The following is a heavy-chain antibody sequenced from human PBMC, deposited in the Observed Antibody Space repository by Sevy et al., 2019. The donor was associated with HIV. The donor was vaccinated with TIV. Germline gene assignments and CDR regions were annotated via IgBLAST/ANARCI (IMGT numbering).Heavy chain of an antibody. CDR3: ARVREQWLVLGSWFDP. CDR1: GFTFSSYA. Sequence: QLEGSLRLSCAASGFTFSSYAMHWVRQAPGKGLEWVAVISYDGSNKYYADSVKGRFTISRDNSKNTLYLQMNSLRAEDTAVYYCARVREQWLVLGSWFDPWGQGTLVTVSS. CDR2: ISYDGSNK. D-gene: IGHD6-19*01. J-gene: IGHJ5*02. V-gene: IGHV3-30-3*01.